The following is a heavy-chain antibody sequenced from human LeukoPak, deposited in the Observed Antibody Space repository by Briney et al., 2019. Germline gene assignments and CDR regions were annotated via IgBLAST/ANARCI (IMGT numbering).Heavy chain of an antibody. V-gene: IGHV3-7*01. CDR2: IKQDGSEE. Sequence: GSLRLSCAASGFTFSNYWMSWVRQAPGKGLQWVANIKQDGSEEYYVDSVKGRFTISRDNAKKSLYLEMNSLRAEDTAVYYCARDGDWNYEDYWGQGTLVTVSS. CDR1: GFTFSNYW. D-gene: IGHD1-7*01. J-gene: IGHJ4*02. CDR3: ARDGDWNYEDY.